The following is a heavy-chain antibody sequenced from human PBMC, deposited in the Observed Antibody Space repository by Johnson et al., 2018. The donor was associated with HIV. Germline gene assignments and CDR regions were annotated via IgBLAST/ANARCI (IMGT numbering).Heavy chain of an antibody. D-gene: IGHD5-24*01. CDR2: IKEDGGAI. CDR3: ARGMARIAFDI. V-gene: IGHV3-7*02. J-gene: IGHJ3*02. Sequence: VQLVESGGGLVQPGGSLRLSCAASGFLFSSQWMSWVRQAPGKGPEWVASIKEDGGAIYHADSVKGRFTISRDNSKNTLYLQMNSLRAEDTAVYYCARGMARIAFDIWGQGTMVTVSS. CDR1: GFLFSSQW.